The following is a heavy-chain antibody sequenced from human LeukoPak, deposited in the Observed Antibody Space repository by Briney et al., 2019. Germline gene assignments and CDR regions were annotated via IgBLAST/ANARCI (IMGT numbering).Heavy chain of an antibody. CDR2: IYYSGNT. CDR3: ARGLSRGFDN. V-gene: IGHV4-59*08. CDR1: GGSISSYY. Sequence: SETLSLTCTVSGGSISSYYWSWIRQPPGKGLEWIGYIYYSGNTNYNPSLKSRVTISVDTSKNQFSLKLSSVTAADTAVYYCARGLSRGFDNWGQGTLVTVSS. J-gene: IGHJ4*02.